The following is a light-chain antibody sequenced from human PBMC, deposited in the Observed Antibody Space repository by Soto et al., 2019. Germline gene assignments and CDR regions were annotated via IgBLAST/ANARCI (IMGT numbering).Light chain of an antibody. CDR3: QAPDSSTAV. CDR1: KLEDKY. CDR2: QDS. Sequence: SYELTQPPSVSVSPGQTASITCSGDKLEDKYACWYQQKPGQSPVLVIYQDSKRPSGIPERFSGSNSGNTATLTISGTQAMDDAHYYCQAPDSSTAVFGGGTKVTVL. J-gene: IGLJ2*01. V-gene: IGLV3-1*01.